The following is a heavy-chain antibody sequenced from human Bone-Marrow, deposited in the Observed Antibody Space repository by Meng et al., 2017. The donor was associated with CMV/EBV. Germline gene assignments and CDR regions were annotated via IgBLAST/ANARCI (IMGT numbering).Heavy chain of an antibody. Sequence: ASVKVSCKASGYTFTSYDINWVRQATGQGLEWMGWINPNSGGTNYAQKFQGRVTMTRDTSISTAYMELSSLRSEDTAVYYCARGQGGSYSDWFDPWGQGTLVPVSS. V-gene: IGHV1-2*02. CDR1: GYTFTSYD. D-gene: IGHD1-26*01. CDR2: INPNSGGT. CDR3: ARGQGGSYSDWFDP. J-gene: IGHJ5*02.